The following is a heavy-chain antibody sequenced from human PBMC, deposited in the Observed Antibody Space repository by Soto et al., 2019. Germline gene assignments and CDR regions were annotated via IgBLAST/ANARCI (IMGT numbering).Heavy chain of an antibody. J-gene: IGHJ4*02. CDR2: ISDSGDYT. Sequence: GGSLRLSCAASGFTFSTYAMNWVRQAPWKGLEWVSCISDSGDYTNYADSVKGRFTISRDNSKNTLSLQMNSLRAEDTAVYYCAKDHTTGARKLDYWGQGTLVTVSS. CDR3: AKDHTTGARKLDY. D-gene: IGHD2-2*01. V-gene: IGHV3-23*01. CDR1: GFTFSTYA.